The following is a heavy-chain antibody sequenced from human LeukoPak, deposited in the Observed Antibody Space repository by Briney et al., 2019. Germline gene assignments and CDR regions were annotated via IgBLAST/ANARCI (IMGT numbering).Heavy chain of an antibody. CDR2: ISGSGGST. V-gene: IGHV3-23*01. CDR3: AKDEGHDSESDAFDI. Sequence: GGSLRLSCAASGFTFSSYTMSWVRQAPGKGLEWVSAISGSGGSTYYADSVKGRFTISRDNSKNTLYLQMNSLRAEDTAVYYCAKDEGHDSESDAFDIWGQGTMVTVSS. J-gene: IGHJ3*02. D-gene: IGHD2-21*02. CDR1: GFTFSSYT.